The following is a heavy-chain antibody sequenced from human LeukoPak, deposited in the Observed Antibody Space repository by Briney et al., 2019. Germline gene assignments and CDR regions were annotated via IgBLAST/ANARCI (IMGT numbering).Heavy chain of an antibody. V-gene: IGHV3-30*02. CDR1: GFTFSSYG. CDR2: IRYDGSNK. D-gene: IGHD2-2*01. J-gene: IGHJ4*02. Sequence: GGSLRLSCAASGFTFSSYGMHWVRQAPGKGLEWVAFIRYDGSNKYYADSVKGRFTISRDNSKNTLYLQMNSLRAEDTAVYYCAKDQIVVVPAAMTYWGQGTLVTVSS. CDR3: AKDQIVVVPAAMTY.